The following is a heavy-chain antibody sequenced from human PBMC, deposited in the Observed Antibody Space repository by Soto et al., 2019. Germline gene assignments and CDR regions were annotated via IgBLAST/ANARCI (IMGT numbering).Heavy chain of an antibody. Sequence: QVQLVQSGAEVKKPGASVKVSCKASGYTFTSYDSNWVRQATGQVLEWMGWMNPNSCNTGYAQKFQGRVTMTRNTSISTAYMELSSLRSEDTAVYYCARGGTTTVTTAGAGFDPWGQGTLVTVSS. CDR1: GYTFTSYD. CDR2: MNPNSCNT. J-gene: IGHJ5*02. D-gene: IGHD4-17*01. CDR3: ARGGTTTVTTAGAGFDP. V-gene: IGHV1-8*01.